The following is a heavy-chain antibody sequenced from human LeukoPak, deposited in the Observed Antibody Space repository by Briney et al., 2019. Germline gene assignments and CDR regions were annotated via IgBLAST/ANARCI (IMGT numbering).Heavy chain of an antibody. CDR1: GFTFSDYW. Sequence: GGSLRLSCTASGFTFSDYWLNWFRQAPGKGLKWVANIKEDGSEKYYVDSVKGRFTISRDNAKNSLFLQINSLRVEDTAVYYCAWTLMGGGALDYWGQGTLVTVSS. D-gene: IGHD3-10*01. V-gene: IGHV3-7*03. CDR2: IKEDGSEK. CDR3: AWTLMGGGALDY. J-gene: IGHJ4*02.